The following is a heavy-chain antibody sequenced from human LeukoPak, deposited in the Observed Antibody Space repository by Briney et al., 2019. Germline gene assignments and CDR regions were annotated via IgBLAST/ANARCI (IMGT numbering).Heavy chain of an antibody. CDR3: ADTEVTGQNFDH. Sequence: GGSLRLSCAASGFTFSSSAMSWVRQAPGKGLEWVSVISNNGGYTYYADSVQGRFTISRDNSKNTLYLQMNSLRAEDTAVYYCADTEVTGQNFDHWGQGTLVTVSS. J-gene: IGHJ4*02. V-gene: IGHV3-23*01. CDR2: ISNNGGYT. D-gene: IGHD3-9*01. CDR1: GFTFSSSA.